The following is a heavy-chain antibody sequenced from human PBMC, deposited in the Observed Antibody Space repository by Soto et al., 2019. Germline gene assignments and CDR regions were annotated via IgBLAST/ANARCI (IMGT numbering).Heavy chain of an antibody. CDR1: GFTFSSYA. CDR2: ISGSGGST. Sequence: PGGSLRLSCAASGFTFSSYAMSWVRQAPGKGLEWVSAISGSGGSTYYVDSVKGRFTISRDNSKNTLYLQMNSLRAEDTAVYYCANHPIRNSSSWYNWFDPWGQGTLVTVSS. V-gene: IGHV3-23*01. J-gene: IGHJ5*02. D-gene: IGHD6-13*01. CDR3: ANHPIRNSSSWYNWFDP.